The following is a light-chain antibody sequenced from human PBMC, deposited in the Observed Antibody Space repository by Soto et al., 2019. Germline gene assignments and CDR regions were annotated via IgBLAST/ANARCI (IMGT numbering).Light chain of an antibody. CDR1: STDIGRYNY. CDR3: SSYTSSSTYV. CDR2: DVS. J-gene: IGLJ1*01. V-gene: IGLV2-14*03. Sequence: QSALTQPASVSGSPGQSITISCTGTSTDIGRYNYVSWYQQHPGKAPKLMIYDVSNRPSGVSNRFSGSKSGNTASLTISGLQAEDEADYYCSSYTSSSTYVFRTGTKLTVL.